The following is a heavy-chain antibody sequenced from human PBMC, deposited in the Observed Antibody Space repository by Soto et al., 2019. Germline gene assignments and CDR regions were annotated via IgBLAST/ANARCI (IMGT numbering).Heavy chain of an antibody. V-gene: IGHV3-21*01. D-gene: IGHD3-3*01. CDR3: ARDSITIFGGGMDV. J-gene: IGHJ6*02. CDR2: ISATSNHI. Sequence: PGGSLRLSCVASDFTFSTYSMNWVRQAPGKGLEWVAYISATSNHIYYADSLKGRFTISRDNAKSSLYLHMNSLRAEDTAVYFCARDSITIFGGGMDVWGQGTTVTSP. CDR1: DFTFSTYS.